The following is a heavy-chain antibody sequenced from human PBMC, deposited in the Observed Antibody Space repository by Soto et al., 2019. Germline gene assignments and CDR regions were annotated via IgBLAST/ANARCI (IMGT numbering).Heavy chain of an antibody. D-gene: IGHD3-10*01. CDR2: IWYDGSNK. V-gene: IGHV3-33*01. Sequence: QVQLVESGGGVVQPGRSLRLSCAASGFTFSSYGMHWVRQAPGKGLEWVAVIWYDGSNKYYADSVKGRFTISRDNSKNTLYLQMNSLRAEDTAVYYCARGTWFGEFIGMDVWGQGTTVTVSS. J-gene: IGHJ6*02. CDR3: ARGTWFGEFIGMDV. CDR1: GFTFSSYG.